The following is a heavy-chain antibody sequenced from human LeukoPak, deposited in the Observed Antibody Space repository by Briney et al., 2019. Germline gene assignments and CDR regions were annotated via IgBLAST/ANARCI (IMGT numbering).Heavy chain of an antibody. J-gene: IGHJ4*02. CDR2: IYGGGST. V-gene: IGHV3-53*01. CDR3: ARRLYSSSWSSFDY. CDR1: GFTVSSNY. Sequence: GGSLRLSCAASGFTVSSNYMSWVRQAPGKGLEWVSVIYGGGSTYYADSVKGRFTISRDNSKNTLYLQMNSLRAEDTAVYYCARRLYSSSWSSFDYWGQGTLVTVSS. D-gene: IGHD6-13*01.